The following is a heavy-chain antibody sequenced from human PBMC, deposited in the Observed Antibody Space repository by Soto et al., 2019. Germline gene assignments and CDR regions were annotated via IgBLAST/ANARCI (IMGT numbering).Heavy chain of an antibody. CDR3: ATHREGATYYFDY. D-gene: IGHD1-26*01. J-gene: IGHJ4*02. Sequence: GASVKVSCKASTLTFTSSAVQWVRQARGQRLEWIGWIVVGSGNTKYAQNFQERVTITRDMSSGTAYLELSSLRSEDTAVYYCATHREGATYYFDYWGQGTLVTVSS. V-gene: IGHV1-58*01. CDR1: TLTFTSSA. CDR2: IVVGSGNT.